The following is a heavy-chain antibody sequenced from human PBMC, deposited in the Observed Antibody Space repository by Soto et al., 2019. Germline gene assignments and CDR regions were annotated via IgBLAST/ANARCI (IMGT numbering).Heavy chain of an antibody. CDR2: VSPKSGNT. CDR1: GYNFFDYG. J-gene: IGHJ1*01. Sequence: QIQLVQPGAEVKKPGASVKVSCKASGYNFFDYGVSWVRQAPGQGLEWMGWVSPKSGNTDYARKVQGRVTMTTDISTSTAYMELRGLISDDTGVYYCARGRTVSSIGPLLVWGQGTLVSVSS. V-gene: IGHV1-18*01. D-gene: IGHD1-1*01. CDR3: ARGRTVSSIGPLLV.